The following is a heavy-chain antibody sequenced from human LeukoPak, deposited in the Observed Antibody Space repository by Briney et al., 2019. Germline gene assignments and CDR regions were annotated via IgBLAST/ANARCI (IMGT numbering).Heavy chain of an antibody. D-gene: IGHD1-26*01. J-gene: IGHJ5*02. Sequence: PGGSLRLSSAASGFIFSDYTMIWGRRAPGKGLQRVAAFTAYGGTYYAASVKGRFAISRDNSRDTVSLYMKSLRVEDTATYYCAEGWIGGIVDWFVPWGPGALVTVSS. CDR3: AEGWIGGIVDWFVP. CDR2: FTAYGGT. V-gene: IGHV3-23*01. CDR1: GFIFSDYT.